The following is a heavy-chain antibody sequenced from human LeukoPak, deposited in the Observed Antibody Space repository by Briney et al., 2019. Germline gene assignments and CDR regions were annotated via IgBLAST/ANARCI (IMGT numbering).Heavy chain of an antibody. D-gene: IGHD6-19*01. Sequence: GESLKISCQGSGYNFATYWIGWVRQMPGKGLEWMGIIYPGDSETRYSPSFQGQVTISADKSISTAYLQWSSLKASDTAMYYCARPPVAGTLDAFDIWGQGTMVTVSS. CDR3: ARPPVAGTLDAFDI. CDR1: GYNFATYW. CDR2: IYPGDSET. V-gene: IGHV5-51*01. J-gene: IGHJ3*02.